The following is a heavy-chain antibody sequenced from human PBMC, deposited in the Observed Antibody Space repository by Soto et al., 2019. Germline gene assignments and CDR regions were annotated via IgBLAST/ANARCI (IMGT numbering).Heavy chain of an antibody. CDR2: ISYSGST. J-gene: IGHJ6*01. CDR1: GGSISSGEYY. Sequence: SETLSLTCTVSGGSISSGEYYWTWIRQPPGKGLEWIGYISYSGSTHYSPSLKSRVSITVDTSKNQFSLNLASVSAEDTAVYYCARTSLTIFGPSNDYYGIGVRGLGTTVT. CDR3: ARTSLTIFGPSNDYYGIGV. V-gene: IGHV4-30-4*01. D-gene: IGHD3-3*01.